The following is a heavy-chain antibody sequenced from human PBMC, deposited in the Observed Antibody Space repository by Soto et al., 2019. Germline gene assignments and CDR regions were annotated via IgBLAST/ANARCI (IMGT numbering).Heavy chain of an antibody. CDR3: AKDLGATHFDY. V-gene: IGHV3-30*18. J-gene: IGHJ4*02. CDR1: GGSISSSS. D-gene: IGHD1-26*01. Sequence: LSLTCTVSGGSISSSSYYWGWIRQPPGKGLEWVAVISYDGSNKYYAASVKGRFTISRDNSKNTLYLQMNSLRAEDTAVYYCAKDLGATHFDYWGQGTLVTVSS. CDR2: ISYDGSNK.